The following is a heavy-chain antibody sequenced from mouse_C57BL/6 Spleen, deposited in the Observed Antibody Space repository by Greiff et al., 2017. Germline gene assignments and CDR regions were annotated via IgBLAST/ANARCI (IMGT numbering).Heavy chain of an antibody. Sequence: EVQLQESGGGLVKPGGSLKLSCAASGFTFSSYAMSWVRQTPEKRLEWVATISDGGSYTYYPDNVKGRFTISRDNAKNNLYLQMSHLKSEDTAMYYCARGDYDGYYFDYWGQGTTLTVSS. V-gene: IGHV5-4*01. D-gene: IGHD2-4*01. J-gene: IGHJ2*01. CDR3: ARGDYDGYYFDY. CDR2: ISDGGSYT. CDR1: GFTFSSYA.